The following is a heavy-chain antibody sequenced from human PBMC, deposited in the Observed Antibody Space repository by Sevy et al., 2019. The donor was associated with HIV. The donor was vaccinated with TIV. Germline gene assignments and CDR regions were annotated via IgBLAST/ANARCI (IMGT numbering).Heavy chain of an antibody. V-gene: IGHV3-30-3*01. CDR3: ARENPSNYDDRGAFDI. CDR1: GFTFSSYA. Sequence: GGSLRLSCAASGFTFSSYAMHWVRQAPGKGLEWVSVISYDGSNKYYADSVKGRFTISRDNSKNTLYLQMNGLRAEDTAVYYCARENPSNYDDRGAFDIWGQGTMVTVSS. D-gene: IGHD3-10*02. J-gene: IGHJ3*02. CDR2: ISYDGSNK.